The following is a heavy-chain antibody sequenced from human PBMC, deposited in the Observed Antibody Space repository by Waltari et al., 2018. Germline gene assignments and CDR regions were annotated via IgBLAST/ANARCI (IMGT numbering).Heavy chain of an antibody. CDR1: GFTFSSYS. D-gene: IGHD3-9*01. CDR3: ARAPDDYDIVTGYYHY. CDR2: ISSSSSYI. V-gene: IGHV3-21*03. J-gene: IGHJ4*02. Sequence: EVQLVESGGGLVKPGGSLRLSCAASGFTFSSYSMNWVRQAPGKGLEWVSSISSSSSYIYYADSVKGRFTISRDNAKNSRYLQMNSRRAEDTAVYYCARAPDDYDIVTGYYHYWGQGTLVTVSS.